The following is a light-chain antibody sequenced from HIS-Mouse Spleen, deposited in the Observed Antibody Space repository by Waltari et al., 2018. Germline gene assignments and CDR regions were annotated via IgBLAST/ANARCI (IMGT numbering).Light chain of an antibody. CDR2: DVS. J-gene: IGLJ3*02. Sequence: QSALTQPRSVSGSPGQSVTISCTGTSIDVGGYNFVPWYQQHPGKAPKLMIYDVSKRPSGVPDRFSGSKSGNTASLTISGLQAEDEADYYCCSYAGSFWVFGGGTKLTVL. CDR1: SIDVGGYNF. V-gene: IGLV2-11*01. CDR3: CSYAGSFWV.